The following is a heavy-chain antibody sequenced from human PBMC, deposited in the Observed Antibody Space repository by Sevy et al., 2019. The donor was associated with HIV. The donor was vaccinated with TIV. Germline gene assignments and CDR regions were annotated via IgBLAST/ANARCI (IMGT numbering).Heavy chain of an antibody. CDR1: GFSFGEYG. V-gene: IGHV3-30*04. J-gene: IGHJ4*02. CDR3: ARDRGEILSSAFNY. D-gene: IGHD3-10*01. CDR2: ISHDGRNNK. Sequence: GGSLRLSCAASGFSFGEYGMHWVRQAPGKGLEWVAVISHDGRNNKYNPDSVKGRFTISRDNSKNTLYLQMNSLRAEDTAIYYCARDRGEILSSAFNYWGQGTLVTVSS.